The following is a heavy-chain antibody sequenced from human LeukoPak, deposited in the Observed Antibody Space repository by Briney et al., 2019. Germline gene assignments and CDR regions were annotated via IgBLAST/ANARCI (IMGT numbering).Heavy chain of an antibody. Sequence: GGSLRLSCAVSGFTFSSYAMGWVRQAPGKGLEWVSAISGSGGSTYYADSVKGRFTISRDNSKNTLYLQMNSLRAEDTAVYYCAKGQLVRGEFDYWGQGTLATVSS. CDR1: GFTFSSYA. CDR2: ISGSGGST. J-gene: IGHJ4*02. D-gene: IGHD6-6*01. CDR3: AKGQLVRGEFDY. V-gene: IGHV3-23*01.